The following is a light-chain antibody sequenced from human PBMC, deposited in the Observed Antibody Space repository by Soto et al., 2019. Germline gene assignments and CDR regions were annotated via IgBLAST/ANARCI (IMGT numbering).Light chain of an antibody. J-gene: IGKJ2*01. Sequence: DIQMTQSPSTLSASVGDRVTITCRASQSISSWLAWYQQKPGKAPKLLIYDASSLESGVPSRFSGSGSETEFTLTISSLQPDDFATYFCQQYKNYLYTFGQGTKLEIK. CDR1: QSISSW. CDR3: QQYKNYLYT. CDR2: DAS. V-gene: IGKV1-5*01.